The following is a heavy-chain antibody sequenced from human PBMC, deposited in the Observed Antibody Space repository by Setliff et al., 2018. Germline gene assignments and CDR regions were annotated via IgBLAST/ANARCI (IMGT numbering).Heavy chain of an antibody. D-gene: IGHD4-17*01. CDR2: ISAYNGNT. CDR3: ARESNGDYVPYYYYYYMDV. J-gene: IGHJ6*03. CDR1: GYTFTSYG. Sequence: ASVKVSCKASGYTFTSYGISWVRQAPGQGLEWMGWISAYNGNTNYAQKLQGRVAMTTDTSTSTAYMELRSLRSDDTAVYYCARESNGDYVPYYYYYYMDVWGKGTTVTVSS. V-gene: IGHV1-18*01.